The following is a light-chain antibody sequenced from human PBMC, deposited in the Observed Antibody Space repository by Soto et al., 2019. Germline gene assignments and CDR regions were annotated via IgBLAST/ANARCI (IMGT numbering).Light chain of an antibody. V-gene: IGKV1-5*03. J-gene: IGKJ1*01. CDR3: QHYQRYSEA. CDR1: QTISSW. CDR2: KAS. Sequence: DIQMTESPSTLSGSVGDRVTITCRAGQTISSWLAWYQQKPGKAPKLLIYKASTLKSGVPSRFSGSGSGTEFTLTISCLQPDDFAPYHCQHYQRYSEAFGQGTTVDIK.